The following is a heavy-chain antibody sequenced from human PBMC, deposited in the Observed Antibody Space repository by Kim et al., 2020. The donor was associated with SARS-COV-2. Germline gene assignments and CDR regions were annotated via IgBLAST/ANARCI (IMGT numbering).Heavy chain of an antibody. CDR1: GFTFSSYG. CDR2: ISYDGSNK. V-gene: IGHV3-33*05. Sequence: GGSLRLSCAASGFTFSSYGMHWVRQAPGKGLEWVAVISYDGSNKYYADSVKGRFTNSRDNSKNTLYLQMNSLRAEDTAVYYCARDRSPWYYDILTGYRSDAFVIWGRWTMITVSS. D-gene: IGHD3-9*01. J-gene: IGHJ3*02. CDR3: ARDRSPWYYDILTGYRSDAFVI.